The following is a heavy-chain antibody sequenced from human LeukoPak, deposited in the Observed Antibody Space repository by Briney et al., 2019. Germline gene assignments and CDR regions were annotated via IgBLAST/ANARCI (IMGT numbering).Heavy chain of an antibody. CDR2: IQYDGSDE. D-gene: IGHD4-17*01. Sequence: GGSLRLSCAASRFTFSSYGMHWVRQAPGKGLEWVAFIQYDGSDEYYADSVKGRFTVSRDNAKNLMFLQLNSLRVEDTAVYYCARGGGDYVYYDCWGQGTLVSVSS. CDR1: RFTFSSYG. CDR3: ARGGGDYVYYDC. J-gene: IGHJ4*02. V-gene: IGHV3-30*02.